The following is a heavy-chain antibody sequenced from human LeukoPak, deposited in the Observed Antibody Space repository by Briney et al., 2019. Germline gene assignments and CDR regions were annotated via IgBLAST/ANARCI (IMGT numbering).Heavy chain of an antibody. Sequence: SVKVSCRASGGTFSTYTISWVRQAPGQGLEWMGRIIPILGIANYAQKFQGRVTITADKSTSTAYMELSSLRSEDTAVYYCARGADFYYYGMDVWGQGTTVTVSS. CDR2: IIPILGIA. V-gene: IGHV1-69*02. CDR1: GGTFSTYT. CDR3: ARGADFYYYGMDV. J-gene: IGHJ6*02.